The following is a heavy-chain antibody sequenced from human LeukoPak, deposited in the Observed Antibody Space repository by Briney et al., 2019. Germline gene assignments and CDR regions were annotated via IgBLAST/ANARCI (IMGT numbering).Heavy chain of an antibody. V-gene: IGHV4-34*01. CDR2: INHSGST. J-gene: IGHJ4*02. Sequence: PSETLSLTCAVYGGSLSGYYWSWIRQPPGKGLEWIGEINHSGSTNYNPSLKSRVTISVDTSKNQFSLKLSSVTAADTAVYYCARSSRYCSSTSCYKGRYYFDYWGQGTLVTVSS. D-gene: IGHD2-2*02. CDR3: ARSSRYCSSTSCYKGRYYFDY. CDR1: GGSLSGYY.